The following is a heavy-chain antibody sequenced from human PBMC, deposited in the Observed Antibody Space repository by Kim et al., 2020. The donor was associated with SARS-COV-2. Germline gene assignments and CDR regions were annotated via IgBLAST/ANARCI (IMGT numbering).Heavy chain of an antibody. CDR2: IYYSGRT. CDR3: ARVGYRNGYSTYVDY. J-gene: IGHJ4*02. D-gene: IGHD5-18*01. Sequence: SETLSLTCTVSGGSISGTTYYWGWIRQPPGKGLEWIATIYYSGRTFYTPSLKSRVTISVDTSKDQFSLKLSSVTAADTAVYYCARVGYRNGYSTYVDYWGQGTLVSVSS. CDR1: GGSISGTTYY. V-gene: IGHV4-39*01.